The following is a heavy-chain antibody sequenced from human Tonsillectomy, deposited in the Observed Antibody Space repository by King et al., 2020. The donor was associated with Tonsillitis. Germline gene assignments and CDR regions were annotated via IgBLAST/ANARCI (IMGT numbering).Heavy chain of an antibody. CDR3: ARDKIVGATYFDS. J-gene: IGHJ4*02. V-gene: IGHV3-7*03. D-gene: IGHD1-26*01. Sequence: VQLVESGGGLVQPGGSLRLSCAASGFTFSSYWMSWVRQAPGKGLEWVANIKQDGSEKYYVASVKGRFTISSDNAKNSLYLQMSSLRADDTAVYYCARDKIVGATYFDSWGQGALVTVSA. CDR1: GFTFSSYW. CDR2: IKQDGSEK.